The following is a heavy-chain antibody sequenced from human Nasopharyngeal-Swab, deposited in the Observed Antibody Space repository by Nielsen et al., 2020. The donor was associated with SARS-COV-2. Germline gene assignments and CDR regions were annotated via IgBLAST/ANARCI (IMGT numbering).Heavy chain of an antibody. CDR2: ISAYNGNT. Sequence: ASVKVSCKASGYTFTSYGISWVRQAPGLGLEWMGWISAYNGNTNYAQKLQGRVTMTTDTSTSTAYMELRSLRSDDTAVYYCARVLLWFGELYYFDYWGQGTLVTVSS. V-gene: IGHV1-18*04. J-gene: IGHJ4*02. CDR3: ARVLLWFGELYYFDY. D-gene: IGHD3-10*01. CDR1: GYTFTSYG.